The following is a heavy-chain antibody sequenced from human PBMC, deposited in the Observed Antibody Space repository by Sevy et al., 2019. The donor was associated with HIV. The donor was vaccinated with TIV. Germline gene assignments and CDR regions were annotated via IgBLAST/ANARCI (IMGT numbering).Heavy chain of an antibody. J-gene: IGHJ4*02. CDR1: GFTFSSYT. Sequence: GGSLRLSCAASGFTFSSYTINWVRQAPGKGLEWVASISSSRDYIYYADSVKGRFTISRDKAKNSLYLQMNSLRAEDTAVYYCARETGNGDFGFYFDYWGQGTLVTVSS. CDR3: ARETGNGDFGFYFDY. CDR2: ISSSRDYI. V-gene: IGHV3-21*01. D-gene: IGHD1-1*01.